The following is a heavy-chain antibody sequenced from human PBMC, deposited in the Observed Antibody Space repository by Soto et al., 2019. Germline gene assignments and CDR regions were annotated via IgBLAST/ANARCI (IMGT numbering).Heavy chain of an antibody. J-gene: IGHJ5*02. Sequence: EVQLVESGGGLIQPGGSLRLSCAVSGFTVSNNYMSWVRQAPGKGLEGVSVIYSGGYTAYGDSVKGRFTISRDNSKNTLYLQMNSLRDEDTAVYYCARDKGGTVAGFNWFDPWGHGTLVTVST. D-gene: IGHD6-19*01. CDR1: GFTVSNNY. CDR2: IYSGGYT. V-gene: IGHV3-53*01. CDR3: ARDKGGTVAGFNWFDP.